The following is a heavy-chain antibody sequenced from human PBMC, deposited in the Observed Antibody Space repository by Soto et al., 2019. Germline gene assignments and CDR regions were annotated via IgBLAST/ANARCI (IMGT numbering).Heavy chain of an antibody. CDR2: ISGSGGST. V-gene: IGHV3-23*01. J-gene: IGHJ4*02. D-gene: IGHD4-17*01. Sequence: EVQLLESGGGLVQPGGSLRLSCAASGFTFSSYAMSWVRQAPGKGLEWVSAISGSGGSTYYADSVKGRFTISRDNSKDTLYLQMNSLRAEDTAVYYCAKDWDYGGNFDYWGQGTLVTVSS. CDR1: GFTFSSYA. CDR3: AKDWDYGGNFDY.